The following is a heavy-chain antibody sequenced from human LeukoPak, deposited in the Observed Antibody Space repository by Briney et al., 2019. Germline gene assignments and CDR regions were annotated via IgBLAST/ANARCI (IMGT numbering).Heavy chain of an antibody. Sequence: PSETLSLTCTVSGGSVSSDSNFWTWLRQPPGKGLEWIGYIYYSGSTNYNPSLKSRVTISLNTSKSQISLKLSSVAAADTAVYYCARGQRRLQDYWGQGTLVTVSS. V-gene: IGHV4-61*01. CDR1: GGSVSSDSNF. CDR3: ARGQRRLQDY. CDR2: IYYSGST. J-gene: IGHJ4*02.